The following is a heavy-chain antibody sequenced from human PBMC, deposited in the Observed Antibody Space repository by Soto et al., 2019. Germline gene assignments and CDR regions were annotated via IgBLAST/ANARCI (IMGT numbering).Heavy chain of an antibody. D-gene: IGHD6-13*01. CDR2: IYRSGGT. CDR3: ARGAAAGVDYGMDV. V-gene: IGHV4-4*07. J-gene: IGHJ6*02. Sequence: PSETLSLTCSVSGGSISTYYWSWIRQPAGKGLEWIGRIYRSGGTNFNPSLMSQVSMSVDTSKNQFSLKLSSVVAADTAVYYCARGAAAGVDYGMDVWGQGTTVTVSS. CDR1: GGSISTYY.